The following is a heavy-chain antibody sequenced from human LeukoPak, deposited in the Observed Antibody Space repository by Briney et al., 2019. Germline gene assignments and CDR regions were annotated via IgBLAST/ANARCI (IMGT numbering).Heavy chain of an antibody. CDR2: ISSSGSTI. CDR3: ARGAYYSNYEALDY. J-gene: IGHJ4*02. CDR1: GFTFSDYY. V-gene: IGHV3-11*04. Sequence: GGSLRLSCAASGFTFSDYYMSWVRQAPGKGLEWVSYISSSGSTIYYADSVKGRFTISRDNAKNSLYLQMNSLRAEDTAVYYCARGAYYSNYEALDYWGQGTLVTVSS. D-gene: IGHD4-11*01.